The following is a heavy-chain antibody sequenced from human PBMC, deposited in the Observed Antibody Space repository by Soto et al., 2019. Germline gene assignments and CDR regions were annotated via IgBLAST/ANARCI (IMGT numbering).Heavy chain of an antibody. Sequence: QVQLQESGPGLVKPSGTLSLTCAVSGGSISSSNWWSWVRQPPGKGLEWIGEIYPSGSTNYNPSLKSRVTIAVDKSKNQFSLKLSSVTAADTAVYYCARERAAADLYYFDYWGQGTLVTVSS. D-gene: IGHD6-25*01. V-gene: IGHV4-4*02. CDR1: GGSISSSNW. J-gene: IGHJ4*02. CDR2: IYPSGST. CDR3: ARERAAADLYYFDY.